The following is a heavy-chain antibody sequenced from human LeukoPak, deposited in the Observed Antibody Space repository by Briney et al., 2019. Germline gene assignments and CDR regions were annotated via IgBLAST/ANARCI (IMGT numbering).Heavy chain of an antibody. Sequence: GGSLRLSCGASGIRFDRYAMTWLRQATGKGLECVSAISYSGSSPYYGDSVKGRFTISRDNSKNTVDLQMNSLRDEDTALYYCAKDSSVLPNALDLWGQGTMVTVSS. V-gene: IGHV3-23*01. J-gene: IGHJ3*01. CDR3: AKDSSVLPNALDL. D-gene: IGHD4/OR15-4a*01. CDR1: GIRFDRYA. CDR2: ISYSGSSP.